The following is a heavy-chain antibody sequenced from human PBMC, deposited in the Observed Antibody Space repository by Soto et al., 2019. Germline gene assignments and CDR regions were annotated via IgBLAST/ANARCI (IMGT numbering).Heavy chain of an antibody. V-gene: IGHV3-30-3*01. J-gene: IGHJ4*02. CDR1: GFTFSSYA. CDR3: ARVESSSTLGASDY. D-gene: IGHD6-6*01. Sequence: QVQLVESGGGVVQPGRSLRLSCAASGFTFSSYARHRVRQAPGKGLEWVAVISYDGSNKYYADSVKGRFTISRDNSKNTLYLQMNSLRAEDTAVYYCARVESSSTLGASDYWGQGTLVTVSS. CDR2: ISYDGSNK.